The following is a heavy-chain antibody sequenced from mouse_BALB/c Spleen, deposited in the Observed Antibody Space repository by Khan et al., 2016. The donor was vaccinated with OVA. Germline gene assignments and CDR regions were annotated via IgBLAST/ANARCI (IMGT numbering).Heavy chain of an antibody. CDR2: ISTYYGDA. Sequence: QVRLQQSGAELVRPGVSVKISCKGSGYTFTDFTMHWVKQSHAKSLEWIGVISTYYGDATYNQKFKGKATMTVDKASSTAYMELARLTSEDSAIYYCTRGGGRNRFAYCGQGTLVTVSA. CDR3: TRGGGRNRFAY. V-gene: IGHV1S137*01. CDR1: GYTFTDFT. J-gene: IGHJ3*01.